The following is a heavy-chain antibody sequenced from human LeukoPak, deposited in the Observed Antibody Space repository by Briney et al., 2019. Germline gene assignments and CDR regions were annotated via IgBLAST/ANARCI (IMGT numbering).Heavy chain of an antibody. V-gene: IGHV3-48*03. D-gene: IGHD2-8*01. CDR3: ARENGDDAFDI. CDR2: ISSSGSSI. CDR1: GFTFSSYE. Sequence: PGGSLRLSCVVSGFTFSSYEMNWVRQAPGKGLEGVSYISSSGSSIYQADSVKGRFTISRDNAKNSLYLQMNSLRAEDTAVYYCARENGDDAFDIWGQGTMVTVSS. J-gene: IGHJ3*02.